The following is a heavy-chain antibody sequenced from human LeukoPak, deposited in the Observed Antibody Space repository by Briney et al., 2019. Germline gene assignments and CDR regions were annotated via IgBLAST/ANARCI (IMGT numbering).Heavy chain of an antibody. J-gene: IGHJ1*01. V-gene: IGHV3-23*01. CDR3: AKDRVAAAGVFTYFHH. Sequence: GGSLRLSCAASGFTFSSYAMSWVRQAPGKGLEWVSAISGSGGSTYYADSVKGRFTISRDESKNTLYLQMNSLRAEDTAVYYCAKDRVAAAGVFTYFHHWGQGTLVTVSS. CDR1: GFTFSSYA. CDR2: ISGSGGST. D-gene: IGHD6-13*01.